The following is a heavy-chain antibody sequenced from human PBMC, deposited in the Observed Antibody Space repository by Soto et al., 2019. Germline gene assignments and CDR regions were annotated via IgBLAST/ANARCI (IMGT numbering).Heavy chain of an antibody. CDR1: GDTFTDYY. CDR2: VNPSGGHT. D-gene: IGHD2-21*02. V-gene: IGHV1-46*01. Sequence: QVQLVQSGAEVKKPGASVKVSCKASGDTFTDYYIHWVRQAPGQGLEWMGTVNPSGGHTTYAQHYLGRMTMTRDTSASTTYMELTSLTSEDTALYYCARGGHVVVVTAALDYWCQGTLVTVSS. J-gene: IGHJ4*02. CDR3: ARGGHVVVVTAALDY.